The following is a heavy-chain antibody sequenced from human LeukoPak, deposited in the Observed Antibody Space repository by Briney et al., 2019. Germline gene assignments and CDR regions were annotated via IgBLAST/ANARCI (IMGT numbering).Heavy chain of an antibody. V-gene: IGHV4-39*07. CDR2: INHSGST. J-gene: IGHJ4*02. D-gene: IGHD4-23*01. CDR1: GDSISSSSYY. Sequence: SETLSLTCTVSGDSISSSSYYWSWLRQPPGRGLEWIGEINHSGSTNYNPSLKSRVTISVDTSKNQFSLKLSSVTAADTAVYYCAARGGGKDAWGQGTLVTVSS. CDR3: AARGGGKDA.